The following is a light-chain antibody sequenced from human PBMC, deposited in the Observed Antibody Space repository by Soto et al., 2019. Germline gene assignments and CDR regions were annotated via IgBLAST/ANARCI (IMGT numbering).Light chain of an antibody. CDR3: QQSSITPRS. CDR1: QSISTY. CDR2: GAS. J-gene: IGKJ1*01. Sequence: DIRLTQSPSSLSASVGDRVTISCRASQSISTYLIWYQQKPGKAPNLLIYGASSLQNGVPSRFSGSGSGTEFSLTITGLQPEDSATYYCQQSSITPRSFGQGTKVELK. V-gene: IGKV1-39*01.